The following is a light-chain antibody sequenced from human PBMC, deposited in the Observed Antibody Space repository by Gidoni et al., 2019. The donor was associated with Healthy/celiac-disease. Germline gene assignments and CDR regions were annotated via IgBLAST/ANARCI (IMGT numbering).Light chain of an antibody. CDR2: DAS. CDR1: QDISNY. J-gene: IGKJ5*01. Sequence: DIQMTQSPSSLSASVGDRVTITCQASQDISNYLNWYQQKPGKAPKLLIYDASNLETGVPSRLSVSGSGTDFTFTISSLPPEDIATSYCQQYDHLPITFGQGTRLEIK. V-gene: IGKV1-33*01. CDR3: QQYDHLPIT.